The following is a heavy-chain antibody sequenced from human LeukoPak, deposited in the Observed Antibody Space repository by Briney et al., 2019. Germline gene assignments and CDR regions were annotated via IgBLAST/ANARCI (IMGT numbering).Heavy chain of an antibody. CDR2: IYYSGST. V-gene: IGHV4-39*01. D-gene: IGHD3-22*01. CDR1: VGSISISSYY. Sequence: SETLSLTCTVSVGSISISSYYWGWIRQPPGKGLEWIGSIYYSGSTYYNPSLKSRVTISVDTSKNQFSLKLSSVTGADPAVYYSARYPTYYYESRGYYPLYYFDYWGQGTLVAVSS. J-gene: IGHJ4*02. CDR3: ARYPTYYYESRGYYPLYYFDY.